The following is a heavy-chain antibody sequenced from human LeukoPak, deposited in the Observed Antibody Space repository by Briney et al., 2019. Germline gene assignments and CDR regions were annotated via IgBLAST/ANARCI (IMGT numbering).Heavy chain of an antibody. CDR1: GFTFSSYA. CDR2: ICCSGGST. J-gene: IGHJ4*02. V-gene: IGHV3-23*01. CDR3: AKSRIVVVTTIRPQVHY. Sequence: GGSLRLSCAASGFTFSSYAMSWVRQAPGKGLEWVAAICCSGGSTYYADSVKGRFTISRDNSKNTLYLQMNSLRAEDTAVYYCAKSRIVVVTTIRPQVHYWGQGTLVTVSS. D-gene: IGHD2-21*02.